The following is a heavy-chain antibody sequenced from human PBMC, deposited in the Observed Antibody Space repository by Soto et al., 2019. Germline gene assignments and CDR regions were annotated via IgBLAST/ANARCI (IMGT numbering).Heavy chain of an antibody. J-gene: IGHJ6*02. CDR3: ATKVRVTNYLYYGMDV. D-gene: IGHD2-21*02. CDR1: GFSFNTSG. Sequence: VQLVESGGGVVQPGRALRLSCAASGFSFNTSGMHWVRQAPGKGLEWVAVIAFDGSQEFYGDSVRGRFTISRDNSKNTLFLQMKSLTPEDTAVYYCATKVRVTNYLYYGMDVWGQGTTVTVSS. V-gene: IGHV3-30*03. CDR2: IAFDGSQE.